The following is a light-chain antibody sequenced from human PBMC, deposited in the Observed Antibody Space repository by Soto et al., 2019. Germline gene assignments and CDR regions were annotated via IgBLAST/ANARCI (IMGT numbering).Light chain of an antibody. J-gene: IGLJ2*01. CDR1: SSDVGGYNY. V-gene: IGLV2-14*01. CDR3: SSYTSSSNQV. Sequence: QSALTQPASVSGSPGQSITISCTGTSSDVGGYNYVSWYQQHPGKAPKLMIYDVSNRPSGVSNRFSGSKSGNTAYLTISGLQAEDEADYYCSSYTSSSNQVFGGGTK. CDR2: DVS.